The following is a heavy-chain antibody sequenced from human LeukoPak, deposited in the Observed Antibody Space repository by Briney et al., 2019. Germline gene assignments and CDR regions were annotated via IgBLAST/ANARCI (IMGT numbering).Heavy chain of an antibody. Sequence: PSETLSLTCTVSGGSISSGGYYWSWIRQHPGKGLEWIGYIYYSGSTYYNPSLKSRVTISVDTSKNQFSLKLSSVTAADTAVYYCARGSMTHRAFDIWGQGTMVTVSS. CDR2: IYYSGST. CDR1: GGSISSGGYY. V-gene: IGHV4-31*03. CDR3: ARGSMTHRAFDI. D-gene: IGHD2/OR15-2a*01. J-gene: IGHJ3*02.